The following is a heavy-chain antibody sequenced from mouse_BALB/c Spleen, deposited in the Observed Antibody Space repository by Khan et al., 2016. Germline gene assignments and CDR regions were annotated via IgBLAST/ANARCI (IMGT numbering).Heavy chain of an antibody. CDR2: INSNGGST. J-gene: IGHJ4*01. CDR3: ARDGYDAMDY. Sequence: EVELVESGGGLVQPGGSLKLSCAASGFTFSSYGMSWVRQTPDKRLELVATINSNGGSTYYPDSVKGRFTISRDNAKNTLYLQMSSLKSEDTAMYYCARDGYDAMDYWGQGTSVTVSS. CDR1: GFTFSSYG. V-gene: IGHV5-6-3*01.